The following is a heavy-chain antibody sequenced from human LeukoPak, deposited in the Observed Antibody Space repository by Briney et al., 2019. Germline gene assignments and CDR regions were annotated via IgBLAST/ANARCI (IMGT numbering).Heavy chain of an antibody. CDR3: ARGQVPAARGYNWFDP. CDR1: GWSFNDYY. Sequence: PSETLSLTCAVYGWSFNDYYWNWIRQPPGKGLEWIGEINARGDTNYKPSLKSRVTISVDTAKKKFSLRLTSMMAADTALYYCARGQVPAARGYNWFDPWGQGTLVTVSS. J-gene: IGHJ5*02. D-gene: IGHD2-2*01. CDR2: INARGDT. V-gene: IGHV4-34*01.